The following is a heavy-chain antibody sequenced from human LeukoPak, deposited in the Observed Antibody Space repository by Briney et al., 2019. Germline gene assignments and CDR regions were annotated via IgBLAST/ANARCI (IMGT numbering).Heavy chain of an antibody. V-gene: IGHV1-24*01. CDR1: GYTLTELS. Sequence: ASVKVSCKVSGYTLTELSMHWVRQAPGKGLEWMGGFDPEDGETIYAQKFQGRVTMTEDTSTDTAYMELGSLRSEDTAVYYCATDAAGKGNYFDYWGQGTLVTVSS. CDR3: ATDAAGKGNYFDY. D-gene: IGHD2-15*01. CDR2: FDPEDGET. J-gene: IGHJ4*02.